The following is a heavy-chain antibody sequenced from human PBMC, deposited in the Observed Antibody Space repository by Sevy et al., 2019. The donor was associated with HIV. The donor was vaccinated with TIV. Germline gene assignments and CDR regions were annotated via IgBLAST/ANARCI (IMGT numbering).Heavy chain of an antibody. CDR3: ARDQAESSSTGGLDS. Sequence: SETLSLTCSVSGASVSSGSFFWKWIRQAPGKGLEWIGYIYYSGSTNYNPSLKSRVTFSVDTSKNQFSLKLRSVTAADTAVYYCARDQAESSSTGGLDSWGPGALVTVSS. CDR2: IYYSGST. CDR1: GASVSSGSFF. J-gene: IGHJ4*02. D-gene: IGHD6-6*01. V-gene: IGHV4-61*01.